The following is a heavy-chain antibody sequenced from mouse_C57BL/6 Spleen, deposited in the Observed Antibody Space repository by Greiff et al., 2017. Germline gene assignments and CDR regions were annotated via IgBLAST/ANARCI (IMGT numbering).Heavy chain of an antibody. V-gene: IGHV1-64*01. CDR3: AISEYRFAY. CDR1: GYTFTSYW. Sequence: QVQLQQPGAELVKPGASVKLSCKASGYTFTSYWMHWVKQRPGQGLEWIGMIHPNSGSTNYNEKFKSKATLTVDKSSSTAYMQLSSLTSEDSAVYYCAISEYRFAYWGQGTLVTVSA. J-gene: IGHJ3*01. CDR2: IHPNSGST. D-gene: IGHD5-2*01.